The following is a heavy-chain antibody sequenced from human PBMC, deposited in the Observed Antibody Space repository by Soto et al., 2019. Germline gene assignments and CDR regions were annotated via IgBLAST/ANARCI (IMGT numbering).Heavy chain of an antibody. Sequence: QLQLQESGPGLVKPSETLSLTCTVSGGSISSSSYYWGWIRQPPGKGLEWIGSIYYSGSTYYNPSLKSRVTISVDTSKNQFSLKLSSVTAADTAVYYCASPASGVWGSYRSGGYYYGMDVWGQGTTVTVSS. CDR3: ASPASGVWGSYRSGGYYYGMDV. D-gene: IGHD3-16*02. V-gene: IGHV4-39*01. J-gene: IGHJ6*02. CDR2: IYYSGST. CDR1: GGSISSSSYY.